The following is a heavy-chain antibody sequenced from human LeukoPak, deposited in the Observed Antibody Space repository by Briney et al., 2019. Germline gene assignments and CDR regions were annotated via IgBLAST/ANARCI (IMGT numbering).Heavy chain of an antibody. V-gene: IGHV4-30-2*01. CDR2: IYHSGST. CDR1: GGSINNGAYS. D-gene: IGHD2-15*01. CDR3: ARGGATLSHYGMDV. Sequence: SETLSLTCAVSGGSINNGAYSWSWIRQPPGKGLEWIAYIYHSGSTYYNPSLKSRVTISVDRSKNQFSLKLSSVTAADTAVYYCARGGATLSHYGMDVWGQGTTVTVSS. J-gene: IGHJ6*02.